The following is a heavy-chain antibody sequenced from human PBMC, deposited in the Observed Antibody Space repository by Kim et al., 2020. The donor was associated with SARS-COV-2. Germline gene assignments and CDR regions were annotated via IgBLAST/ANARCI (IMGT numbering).Heavy chain of an antibody. V-gene: IGHV4-59*08. D-gene: IGHD4-17*01. Sequence: SETLSLTCTVSGGSVSPYYWSWIRQPPGKGLEWIAYIYYEGSTTYNPSLNGRVTISIDTSRYQFAMRLRSATATDSGVYYCARLAYGAPIEPTPFDSWG. CDR2: IYYEGST. CDR3: ARLAYGAPIEPTPFDS. CDR1: GGSVSPYY. J-gene: IGHJ3*01.